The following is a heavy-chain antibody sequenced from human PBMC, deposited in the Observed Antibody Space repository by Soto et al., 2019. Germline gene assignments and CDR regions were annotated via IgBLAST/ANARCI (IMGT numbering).Heavy chain of an antibody. CDR2: IIHIFGTA. J-gene: IGHJ6*02. CDR1: VGTFSSYA. Sequence: QVQLVHSGAAVKKPGSSVKVSCKASVGTFSSYAISWVRQAPGPGLEWMGGIIHIFGTANYAQKFQGRVTSTAEESTRTAYMELSSLRAEDTAVYYCERLQGRDLWSVLEEYYYYDGMDVCGQGPTVTVSS. D-gene: IGHD3-3*01. V-gene: IGHV1-69*01. CDR3: ERLQGRDLWSVLEEYYYYDGMDV.